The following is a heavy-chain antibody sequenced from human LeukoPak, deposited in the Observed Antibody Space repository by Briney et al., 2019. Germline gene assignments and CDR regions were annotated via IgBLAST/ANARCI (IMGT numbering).Heavy chain of an antibody. CDR3: ARGPNYYDSSGYYRN. Sequence: SVKVSCKASGGTFSSYAISWVRQAPGQGLEWMGRIIPILGLANYAQKFQGRVTITADKSTSTAYMELSSLRSEDTAVYYCARGPNYYDSSGYYRNWGQGTLVTVSS. CDR1: GGTFSSYA. V-gene: IGHV1-69*04. J-gene: IGHJ4*02. CDR2: IIPILGLA. D-gene: IGHD3-22*01.